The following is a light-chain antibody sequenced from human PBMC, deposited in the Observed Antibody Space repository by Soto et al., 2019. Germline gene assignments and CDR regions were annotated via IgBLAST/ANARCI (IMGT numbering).Light chain of an antibody. CDR2: LGS. J-gene: IGKJ2*01. V-gene: IGKV2-28*01. CDR1: QSLLHSNGYNS. Sequence: DIVMTQSPRSLPVTPGEPASISCRTSQSLLHSNGYNSLDWYLQKPGQSPQLLIYLGSNRSSGVPDRFSGSGSGTDFTLKISRVEAEDVGVYYCMQALQTPYTFGQGTKLEIK. CDR3: MQALQTPYT.